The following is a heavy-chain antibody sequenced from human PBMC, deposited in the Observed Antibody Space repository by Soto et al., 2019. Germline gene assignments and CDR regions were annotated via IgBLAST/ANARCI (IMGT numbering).Heavy chain of an antibody. V-gene: IGHV3-30-3*01. D-gene: IGHD6-13*01. CDR1: GFTFSSYA. J-gene: IGHJ4*02. Sequence: GGSLRLSCAASGFTFSSYAMHWVRQAPGKGLEWVALISYDGSNKYYADFVKGRFTISRDNSKNTLYLQMNSLRAEDTTVYYCARGAAAAGTHFDYWGQGTL. CDR3: ARGAAAAGTHFDY. CDR2: ISYDGSNK.